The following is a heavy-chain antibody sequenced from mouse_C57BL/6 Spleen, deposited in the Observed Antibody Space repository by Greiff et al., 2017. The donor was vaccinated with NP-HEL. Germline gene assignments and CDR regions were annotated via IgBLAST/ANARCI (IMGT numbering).Heavy chain of an antibody. CDR2: SNPNNGGT. Sequence: EVQLQQSGPELVKPGASVKISCKASGYTFTDYYMNWVKQSHGKSLEWIGDSNPNNGGTSYNQKFKGKATLTVDKSSSTAYMELRSLTSEDSAVYYCARDYGSSYWYFDVRGTQTTLTVSS. V-gene: IGHV1-26*01. CDR3: ARDYGSSYWYFDV. CDR1: GYTFTDYY. D-gene: IGHD1-1*01. J-gene: IGHJ1*03.